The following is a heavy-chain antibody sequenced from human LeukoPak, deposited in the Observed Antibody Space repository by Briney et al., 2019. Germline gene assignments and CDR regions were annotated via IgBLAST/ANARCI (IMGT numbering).Heavy chain of an antibody. CDR2: ISSSSSYI. CDR3: ARDGSSGYYHDY. Sequence: PGGSLRLSCAASGFTFSSYSMNWVRQAPGKGLEWVSSISSSSSYIYYADSVKGRFTISRDNAKNSLYLQMNSLRAEDTAVYYCARDGSSGYYHDYWGQGTLVTVSS. V-gene: IGHV3-21*01. CDR1: GFTFSSYS. J-gene: IGHJ4*02. D-gene: IGHD3-22*01.